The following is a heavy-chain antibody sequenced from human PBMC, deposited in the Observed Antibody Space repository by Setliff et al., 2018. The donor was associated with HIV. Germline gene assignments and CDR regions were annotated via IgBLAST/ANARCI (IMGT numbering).Heavy chain of an antibody. CDR1: GGTFSSYT. V-gene: IGHV1-69*13. Sequence: ASVKVSCKASGGTFSSYTISWVRQAPGQGLEWMGGIIPIFGTANYAQKFQGRVTITADESTSTAYMELSSLRSEDTAVYYCARDLMGARDYYGMDVWGQGTTVTVSS. CDR2: IIPIFGTA. CDR3: ARDLMGARDYYGMDV. D-gene: IGHD1-26*01. J-gene: IGHJ6*02.